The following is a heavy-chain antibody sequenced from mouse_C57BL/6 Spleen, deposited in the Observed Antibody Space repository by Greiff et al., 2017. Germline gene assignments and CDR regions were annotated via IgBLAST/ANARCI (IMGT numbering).Heavy chain of an antibody. J-gene: IGHJ1*03. CDR2: IHPNSGST. Sequence: QVQLQQPGAELVKPGASVKLSCKASGYTFTSYWMHWVKPRPGQGLEWIGMIHPNSGSTNYNEKFKSKATLTVDKSSSTAYMQLSSLTSEDSAVYYCARGGWDDWYFDVWGTGTTVTVSS. V-gene: IGHV1-64*01. CDR1: GYTFTSYW. D-gene: IGHD4-1*01. CDR3: ARGGWDDWYFDV.